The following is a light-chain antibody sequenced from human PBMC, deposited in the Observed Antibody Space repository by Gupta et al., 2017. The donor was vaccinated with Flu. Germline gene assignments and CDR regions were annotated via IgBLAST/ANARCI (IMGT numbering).Light chain of an antibody. Sequence: KVTISCSASSSNIGNNYVSWYQQLPGTAPKLLIYENNKRPSGIPDRFSGSKSGTSATLGITGLQTGDEADYYCGTWDSSLSVWVFGGGTKLTVL. CDR1: SSNIGNNY. CDR3: GTWDSSLSVWV. V-gene: IGLV1-51*02. CDR2: ENN. J-gene: IGLJ3*02.